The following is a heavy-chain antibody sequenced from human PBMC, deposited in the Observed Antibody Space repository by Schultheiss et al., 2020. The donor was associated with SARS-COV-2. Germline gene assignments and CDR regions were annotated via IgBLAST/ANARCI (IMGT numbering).Heavy chain of an antibody. J-gene: IGHJ4*02. CDR3: AREGRGSSSWYDY. Sequence: GGSLRLSCAASGFTFSSYAMHWVRQAPGKGLEWVAVISYDGSNKYYADSVKGRFTISRDNSKNTLYLQMNSLRAEDTAVYYCAREGRGSSSWYDYWGQGTLVTVSS. D-gene: IGHD6-13*01. CDR2: ISYDGSNK. V-gene: IGHV3-30-3*01. CDR1: GFTFSSYA.